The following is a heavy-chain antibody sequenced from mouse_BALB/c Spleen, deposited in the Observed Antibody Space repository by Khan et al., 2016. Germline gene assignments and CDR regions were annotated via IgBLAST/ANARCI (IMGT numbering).Heavy chain of an antibody. CDR1: GYTFTNYG. Sequence: QIQLVQSGPELKKPGETVKISCKASGYTFTNYGMNWVKQAPGKGLKWMGWINTYTGEPTYADDFKGRFAFSLETSASTAYLQINNLKNEDMATYFCARSSGDYDGYWGQGTTLTVSS. J-gene: IGHJ2*01. CDR3: ARSSGDYDGY. D-gene: IGHD2-4*01. V-gene: IGHV9-1*02. CDR2: INTYTGEP.